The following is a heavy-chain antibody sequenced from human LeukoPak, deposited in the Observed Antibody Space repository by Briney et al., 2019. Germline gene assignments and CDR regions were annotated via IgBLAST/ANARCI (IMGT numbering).Heavy chain of an antibody. Sequence: ASVKVSCKASGYTFTGCYMHWVRQAPGQGLEWMGWINPNSGGTNYAQKFQGRVTMTRDTSISTAYMELGRLRSDDTAVYYCARDLTGTTSWDLDYWGQGTLVTVSS. CDR3: ARDLTGTTSWDLDY. V-gene: IGHV1-2*02. J-gene: IGHJ4*02. CDR2: INPNSGGT. CDR1: GYTFTGCY. D-gene: IGHD1-7*01.